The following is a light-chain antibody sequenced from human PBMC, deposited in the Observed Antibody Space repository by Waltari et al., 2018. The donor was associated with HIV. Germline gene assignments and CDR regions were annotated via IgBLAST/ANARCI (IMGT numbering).Light chain of an antibody. J-gene: IGKJ2*01. CDR3: MQGTHWPRYT. Sequence: DVVMTQSPLSLPVTLGQPASISCSSSQSLLYSDGNTYLSWFQQRPGQSPRRLIYKVSNRDSGVPDRFSGSGSGTDFTLKISRVEAEDVGVYYCMQGTHWPRYTFGQGTKLEI. V-gene: IGKV2-30*01. CDR2: KVS. CDR1: QSLLYSDGNTY.